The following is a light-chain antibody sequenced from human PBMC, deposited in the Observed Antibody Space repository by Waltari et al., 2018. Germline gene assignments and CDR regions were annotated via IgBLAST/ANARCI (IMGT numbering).Light chain of an antibody. V-gene: IGLV4-69*01. Sequence: QLVLTQSPSASASLGASVTLTCTLSSGHSSYAIAWHPQQPETGPRYLMKVNSDGSHSKGDGIPDRFSGSSSGAERYLTISSLQSEDEADYYCQTWGTGIRVFGGGTKLTVL. CDR1: SGHSSYA. CDR2: VNSDGSH. J-gene: IGLJ2*01. CDR3: QTWGTGIRV.